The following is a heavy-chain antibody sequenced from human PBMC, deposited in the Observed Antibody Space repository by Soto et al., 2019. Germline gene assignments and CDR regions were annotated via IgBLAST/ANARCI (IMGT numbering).Heavy chain of an antibody. J-gene: IGHJ3*02. D-gene: IGHD2-2*01. V-gene: IGHV3-23*01. Sequence: EVQLLQSGGGFIQPGGSLRVSCAASGFTFNSYAVSWVRQAPGKGLEWVSAISGSGSNTYYADSVKGRFTISRDNSKSTLYLQMNSLRAEDPAVYFCAKGPPSHIVVVPAGAFDIWGQGTMVTVSS. CDR1: GFTFNSYA. CDR2: ISGSGSNT. CDR3: AKGPPSHIVVVPAGAFDI.